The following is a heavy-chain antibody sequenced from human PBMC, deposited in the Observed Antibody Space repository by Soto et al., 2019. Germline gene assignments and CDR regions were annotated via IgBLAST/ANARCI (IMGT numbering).Heavy chain of an antibody. Sequence: PSETLSLTCTVSGGSISSGGYYWSWIRQHPGKGLEWIGYIYYSGSTYYNPSLKSRVTISVDTSKNQFSLKLGSVTAEDTAVYFCARGLGGVPVAADLDYWGQGTLVTVSS. CDR2: IYYSGST. D-gene: IGHD3-10*01. V-gene: IGHV4-31*03. CDR1: GGSISSGGYY. J-gene: IGHJ4*02. CDR3: ARGLGGVPVAADLDY.